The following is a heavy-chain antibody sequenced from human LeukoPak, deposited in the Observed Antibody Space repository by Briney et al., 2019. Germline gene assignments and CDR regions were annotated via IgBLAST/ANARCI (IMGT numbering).Heavy chain of an antibody. D-gene: IGHD3-16*01. CDR2: IYHSGST. Sequence: PSETLSLTCTVSGYSISSGYYWGWIRQPPGKGLEWIGSIYHSGSTYYNPSLKSRVTISVDTSKNQFSLKLSSVTAADTAVYYCARDPHDYVWGRVYFDYWGQGTLVTVSS. CDR3: ARDPHDYVWGRVYFDY. V-gene: IGHV4-38-2*02. CDR1: GYSISSGYY. J-gene: IGHJ4*02.